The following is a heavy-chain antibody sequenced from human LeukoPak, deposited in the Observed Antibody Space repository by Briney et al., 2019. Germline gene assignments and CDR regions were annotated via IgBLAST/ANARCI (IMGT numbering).Heavy chain of an antibody. V-gene: IGHV3-48*03. CDR3: AREDYYDSSGPDY. J-gene: IGHJ4*02. D-gene: IGHD3-22*01. CDR1: GFTFSSYE. Sequence: PGGSLRLSCAASGFTFSSYEMNWVRQAPGKGLEWVSYISSSGSTIYYADSVKGRFTISRDNAKNSLYLQMNSLRAEDTAVYYCAREDYYDSSGPDYWGQGTLVTVSS. CDR2: ISSSGSTI.